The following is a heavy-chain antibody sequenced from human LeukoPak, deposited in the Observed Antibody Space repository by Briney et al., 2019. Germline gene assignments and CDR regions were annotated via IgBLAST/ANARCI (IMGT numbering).Heavy chain of an antibody. Sequence: GGSLRLSCAASGFTFSGFWMYWVRQTPGNGLVGAARINSDGSRTNYADSVKRRFTISRDNATNTLYLQMNSRRAEDMAVYYCARGGWRGLDGYFDLWGRGTLVTVSS. CDR3: ARGGWRGLDGYFDL. CDR2: INSDGSRT. D-gene: IGHD6-19*01. V-gene: IGHV3-74*01. CDR1: GFTFSGFW. J-gene: IGHJ2*01.